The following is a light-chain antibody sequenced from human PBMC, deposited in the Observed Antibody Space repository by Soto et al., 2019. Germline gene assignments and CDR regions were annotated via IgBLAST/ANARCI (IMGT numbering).Light chain of an antibody. CDR2: DIS. J-gene: IGKJ5*01. V-gene: IGKV3-15*01. Sequence: EVVMTQSPSTLAVSPGERATLSCSASQTVSRNLAWYHQRPGQATRLIIYDISNRATGVPARFRGSGSETEFTLTIRSLQYEDFAVYFCQQYNNWPSFGQGTRLQIK. CDR1: QTVSRN. CDR3: QQYNNWPS.